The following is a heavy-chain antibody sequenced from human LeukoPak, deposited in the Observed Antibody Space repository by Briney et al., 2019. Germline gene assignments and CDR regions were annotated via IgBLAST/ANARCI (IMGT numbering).Heavy chain of an antibody. CDR3: ARAVVIDRDDAFDI. D-gene: IGHD3-22*01. Sequence: GGSLRLSCAASGFTFSSYYMHWVRQAPGQGLEWMGIINPSGGSTSYAQKFQGRVTMTRDTSTSTVYMELSSLRSEDTAVYYCARAVVIDRDDAFDIWGQGTMVTVSS. CDR1: GFTFSSYY. J-gene: IGHJ3*02. V-gene: IGHV1-46*01. CDR2: INPSGGST.